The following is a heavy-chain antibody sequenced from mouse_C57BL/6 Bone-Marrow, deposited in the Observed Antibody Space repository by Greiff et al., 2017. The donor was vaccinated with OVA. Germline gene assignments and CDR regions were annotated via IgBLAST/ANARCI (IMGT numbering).Heavy chain of an antibody. CDR1: GFTFSSYG. J-gene: IGHJ3*01. CDR2: ISSGGSYT. CDR3: ARGWDWFAY. D-gene: IGHD1-1*02. V-gene: IGHV5-6*01. Sequence: EVQGVESGGDLVKPGGSLKLSCAASGFTFSSYGMSWVRQTPDTRLEWVATISSGGSYTYYPDSVKGRFTISRDNAKNTLYLQMSSLKSEDTAMYYCARGWDWFAYWGQGTLVTVSA.